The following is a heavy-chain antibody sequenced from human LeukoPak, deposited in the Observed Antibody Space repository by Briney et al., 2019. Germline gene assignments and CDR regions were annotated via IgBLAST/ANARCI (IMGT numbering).Heavy chain of an antibody. J-gene: IGHJ4*02. CDR2: VDHTGST. CDR1: DDSITMYY. Sequence: SETLSLTCTVSDDSITMYYWTWIRQPPGKGLEWIGYVDHTGSTKFNPSLNGRVSISRDTSKNHFSLKLSSVTAADTAVYYCARLSDYGSGNFDYWGQGTLVTVSS. V-gene: IGHV4-59*08. D-gene: IGHD3-10*01. CDR3: ARLSDYGSGNFDY.